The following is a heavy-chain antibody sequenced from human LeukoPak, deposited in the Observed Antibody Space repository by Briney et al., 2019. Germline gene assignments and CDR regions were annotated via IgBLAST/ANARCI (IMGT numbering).Heavy chain of an antibody. D-gene: IGHD1-14*01. V-gene: IGHV3-30*18. J-gene: IGHJ4*02. CDR3: AKNQRGLDY. Sequence: GGSLRLSCAASGFTFSSYGMHWVRQAPGKGLEWVAVISYDGSNKYYADSVKGRFTISRDNSKNTLYLKMNSLRAEDTAVYYCAKNQRGLDYWGQGTLVTVSS. CDR1: GFTFSSYG. CDR2: ISYDGSNK.